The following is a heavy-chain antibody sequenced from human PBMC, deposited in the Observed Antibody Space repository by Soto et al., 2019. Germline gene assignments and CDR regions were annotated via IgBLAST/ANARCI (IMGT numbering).Heavy chain of an antibody. CDR2: IWYDGSNK. CDR3: ARRVSERAARRHYYYYYGMDV. V-gene: IGHV3-33*01. CDR1: GFTFSSYG. Sequence: GGSLRLSCAASGFTFSSYGMHWVRQAPGKGLEWVAVIWYDGSNKYYADSVKGRFTISRDNSKNTLYLQMNSLRAEDKAVYYCARRVSERAARRHYYYYYGMDVWGQGTTVTVSS. D-gene: IGHD6-6*01. J-gene: IGHJ6*02.